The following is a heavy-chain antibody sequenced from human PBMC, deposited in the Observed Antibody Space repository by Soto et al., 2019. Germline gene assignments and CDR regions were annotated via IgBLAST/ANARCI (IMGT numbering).Heavy chain of an antibody. CDR1: GYTFTSYD. CDR2: MNPNSGNT. J-gene: IGHJ3*02. Sequence: ASVKVSCKASGYTFTSYDINWVRQATGQGLEWMGWMNPNSGNTGYAQKFQGRVTMTRNTSISTAYMELSSLRSEDTAVYYCARGYSSGWSDAFDSWGQGTMVTVSS. V-gene: IGHV1-8*01. CDR3: ARGYSSGWSDAFDS. D-gene: IGHD6-19*01.